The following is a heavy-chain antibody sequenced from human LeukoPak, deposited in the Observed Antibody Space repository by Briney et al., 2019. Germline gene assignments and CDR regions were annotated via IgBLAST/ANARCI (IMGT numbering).Heavy chain of an antibody. CDR1: GYTFTGYY. Sequence: GASVKVSCKASGYTFTGYYMHWVRQAPRQGLEWMGWINPNSGGTNYAQKFQGRVTMTRDTSISTAYMELSRLRSDDTAVYYCARGPRVVVVAASRYNWFDPWGQGTLVTVSS. V-gene: IGHV1-2*02. CDR3: ARGPRVVVVAASRYNWFDP. J-gene: IGHJ5*02. D-gene: IGHD2-15*01. CDR2: INPNSGGT.